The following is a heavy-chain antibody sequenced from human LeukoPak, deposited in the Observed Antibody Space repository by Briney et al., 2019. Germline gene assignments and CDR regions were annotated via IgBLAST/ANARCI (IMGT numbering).Heavy chain of an antibody. CDR3: ARRNDYESDY. V-gene: IGHV1-2*06. Sequence: ASVKVSCKASGYTFTSYGISWVRQAPGQGLEWMGRINPNSGGTNYAQKFQGRVTMTRDTSISTAYMELSRLRSDDTAVYYCARRNDYESDYWGQGTLVTVSS. CDR2: INPNSGGT. J-gene: IGHJ4*02. D-gene: IGHD4-17*01. CDR1: GYTFTSYG.